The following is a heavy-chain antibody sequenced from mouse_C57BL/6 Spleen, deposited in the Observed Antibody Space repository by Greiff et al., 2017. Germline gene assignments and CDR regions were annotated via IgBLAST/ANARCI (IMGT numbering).Heavy chain of an antibody. CDR2: ISDGGSYT. V-gene: IGHV5-4*01. D-gene: IGHD2-4*01. J-gene: IGHJ2*01. Sequence: EVQLVESGGGLVKPGGSLKLSCAASGFTFSSYAMSWVRQTPEKRLEWVATISDGGSYTYYPDNVKGRFTISRDNAKNHLYLQMSHLKSEDTAMYYCARVITTYYFDYWGQGTTLTVSS. CDR1: GFTFSSYA. CDR3: ARVITTYYFDY.